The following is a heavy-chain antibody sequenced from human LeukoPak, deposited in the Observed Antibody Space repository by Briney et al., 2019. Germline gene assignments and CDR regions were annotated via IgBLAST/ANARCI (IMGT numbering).Heavy chain of an antibody. Sequence: PGGSLRLSCAASGFTFSSYWKTWVRQAPGKGLEWVANMKQDGSEKYYVDSVKGRFTISRDNAKNSLYLQMNSLRGDDTAVYYCARLGPASSGWPESFDYWGQGTLVTVSS. CDR1: GFTFSSYW. CDR3: ARLGPASSGWPESFDY. J-gene: IGHJ4*02. D-gene: IGHD6-19*01. CDR2: MKQDGSEK. V-gene: IGHV3-7*03.